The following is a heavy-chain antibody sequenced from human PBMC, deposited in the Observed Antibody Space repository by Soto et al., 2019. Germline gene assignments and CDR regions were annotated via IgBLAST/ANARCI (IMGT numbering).Heavy chain of an antibody. CDR2: IKEDGSEK. CDR3: ARADYYGDPGSY. Sequence: GSLRLSCAASGYTFSTSWMSWVRQAPGKGLEWVANIKEDGSEKYYVDSVKGRFTISRDHAKNSLYLQMNSLGADDTAVYYCARADYYGDPGSYWGQGTLVTVSS. J-gene: IGHJ4*02. CDR1: GYTFSTSW. D-gene: IGHD3-10*01. V-gene: IGHV3-7*01.